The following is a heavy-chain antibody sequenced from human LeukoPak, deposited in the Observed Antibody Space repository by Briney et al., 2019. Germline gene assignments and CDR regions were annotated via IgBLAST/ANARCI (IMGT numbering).Heavy chain of an antibody. CDR3: ARGGGGGYCSSTTCYLYNWFDP. J-gene: IGHJ5*02. Sequence: GSLRLSCAASGFAFTSYPMHWVRQAPGKGLEWVAVISNDENKKYYADSVKGRFTISRDNSKNTLSLQMDSLRPDDTAVYYCARGGGGGYCSSTTCYLYNWFDPWGQGTLVTVSS. D-gene: IGHD2-2*01. CDR2: ISNDENKK. CDR1: GFAFTSYP. V-gene: IGHV3-30-3*01.